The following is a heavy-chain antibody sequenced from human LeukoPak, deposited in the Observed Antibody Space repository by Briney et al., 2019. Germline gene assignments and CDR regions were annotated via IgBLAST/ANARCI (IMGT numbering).Heavy chain of an antibody. V-gene: IGHV3-48*03. CDR3: ARGRCNWNDPTFMDV. D-gene: IGHD1-1*01. CDR1: GFTLSNYE. CDR2: ISSSGTTR. J-gene: IGHJ6*02. Sequence: GGSLRLSCAASGFTLSNYEMNWVRQAPGKGLEWLSYISSSGTTRYYADSVKGRFTISRDNAKNSLYLQMDSLRAEDTALYYCARGRCNWNDPTFMDVWGQGTTVSVSS.